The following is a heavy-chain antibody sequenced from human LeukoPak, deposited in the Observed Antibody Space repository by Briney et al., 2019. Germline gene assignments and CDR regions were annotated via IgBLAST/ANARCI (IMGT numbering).Heavy chain of an antibody. CDR3: ARDQGCSSTSCNDYYYYYMDV. Sequence: SSETLSLTCTVSGGSISSSSYYWGWIRQPPGKGLEWIGYIYYSGSTNYNPSLKSRVTISVDTSKNQFSLKLSSVTAADTAVYYCARDQGCSSTSCNDYYYYYMDVWGKGTTVTVSS. D-gene: IGHD2-2*01. CDR2: IYYSGST. CDR1: GGSISSSSYY. J-gene: IGHJ6*03. V-gene: IGHV4-61*01.